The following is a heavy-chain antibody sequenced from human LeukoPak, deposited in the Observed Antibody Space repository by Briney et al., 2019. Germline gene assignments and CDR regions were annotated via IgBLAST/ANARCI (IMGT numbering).Heavy chain of an antibody. V-gene: IGHV3-30*18. CDR1: GFTFSSYG. CDR2: ISYDGSNK. J-gene: IGHJ4*02. CDR3: AKSSGYDSGYFDY. D-gene: IGHD5-12*01. Sequence: GGSLRLSCAASGFTFSSYGMHWVRQAPGKGLEWVAVISYDGSNKYYADSVKGRFTISRDNSKNTLYLQMNSLRAEDTAVYYCAKSSGYDSGYFDYWGQGTLVTVSS.